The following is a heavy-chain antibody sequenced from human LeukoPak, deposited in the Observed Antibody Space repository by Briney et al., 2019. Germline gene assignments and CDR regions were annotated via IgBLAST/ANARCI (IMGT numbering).Heavy chain of an antibody. V-gene: IGHV3-64*04. D-gene: IGHD2-15*01. Sequence: GGSLRLSCSASGFTFSRYAMHWVRQAPGKGLEYVSAISSNGGSTYYADSVKGRFTISRDNSKNTLYLQMNSLRAEDTAVYYCAKRGGSWDFDYWGQGTLVTVSS. J-gene: IGHJ4*02. CDR3: AKRGGSWDFDY. CDR1: GFTFSRYA. CDR2: ISSNGGST.